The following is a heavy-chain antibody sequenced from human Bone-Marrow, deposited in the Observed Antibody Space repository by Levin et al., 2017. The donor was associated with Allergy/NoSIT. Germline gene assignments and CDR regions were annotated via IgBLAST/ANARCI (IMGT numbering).Heavy chain of an antibody. J-gene: IGHJ6*02. CDR3: TGEVHLYYYYYGMDV. D-gene: IGHD3-16*01. CDR2: IKSKTDGGTT. V-gene: IGHV3-15*01. CDR1: GFTFSNAW. Sequence: PGGSLRLSCAASGFTFSNAWMSWVRQAPGKGLEWVGRIKSKTDGGTTDYAAPVKGRFTISRDDSKNTLYLQMNSLKTEDTAVYYCTGEVHLYYYYYGMDVWGQGTTVTVSS.